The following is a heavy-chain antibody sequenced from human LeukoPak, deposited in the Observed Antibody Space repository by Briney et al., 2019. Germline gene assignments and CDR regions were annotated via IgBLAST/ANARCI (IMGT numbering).Heavy chain of an antibody. V-gene: IGHV3-23*01. Sequence: GGSLRLSCAASGFSVSSNYMSWVRQAPGKGLEWVSAISASGGTTYYVDSVKGRFTISRDNSKNTLYLQMNSLRPEDTAVYYCAKDRISMVRSSDIDNWGQGTLVTVSS. CDR2: ISASGGTT. CDR3: AKDRISMVRSSDIDN. CDR1: GFSVSSNY. J-gene: IGHJ4*02. D-gene: IGHD3-10*01.